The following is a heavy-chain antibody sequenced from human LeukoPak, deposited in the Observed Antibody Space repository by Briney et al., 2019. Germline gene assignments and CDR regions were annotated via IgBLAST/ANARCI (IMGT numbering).Heavy chain of an antibody. V-gene: IGHV3-30*03. CDR1: GFTFDDYG. Sequence: GGSLRLSCADSGFTFDDYGMSWVRQAPGKGLEWVAVISYDGSNKYYADSLKGRFTISRDNAKNSLFLQMSSLRADDTAIYYCARAGELRYMDVWGKGTAVTVSS. CDR2: ISYDGSNK. CDR3: ARAGELRYMDV. D-gene: IGHD3-16*01. J-gene: IGHJ6*03.